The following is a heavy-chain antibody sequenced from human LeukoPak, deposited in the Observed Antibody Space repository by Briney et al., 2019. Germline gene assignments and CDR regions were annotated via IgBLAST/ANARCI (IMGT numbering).Heavy chain of an antibody. D-gene: IGHD5-12*01. V-gene: IGHV3-30*04. CDR1: GFTFSSYA. CDR2: ISYDGRNK. J-gene: IGHJ6*03. CDR3: AKDGLEWISYYYYYMDV. Sequence: PGRSLRLSCAASGFTFSSYAMHWVRQAPGKGLEWVAVISYDGRNKYYADSVKGRFTISRDNSKNTLYLQMNSLRAEDTAVYYCAKDGLEWISYYYYYMDVWGKGTTVTVSS.